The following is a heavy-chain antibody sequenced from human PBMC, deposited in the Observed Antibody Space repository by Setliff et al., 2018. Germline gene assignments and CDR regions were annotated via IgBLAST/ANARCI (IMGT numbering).Heavy chain of an antibody. J-gene: IGHJ4*02. CDR1: GFSFSIFW. Sequence: PGGSLRLSCAGSGFSFSIFWRSWVRQAPGKGLEWVANINQYGSEKYYVDSVKGRFTISRDDAKKSLDLQMNSLRVDDTAVYYCARPGRSNYWDSFDYWGQGILVTVSS. CDR2: INQYGSEK. V-gene: IGHV3-7*01. CDR3: ARPGRSNYWDSFDY. D-gene: IGHD3-10*01.